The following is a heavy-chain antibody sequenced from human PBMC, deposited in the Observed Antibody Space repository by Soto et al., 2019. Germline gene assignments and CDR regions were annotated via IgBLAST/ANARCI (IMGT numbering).Heavy chain of an antibody. Sequence: QVQLLQSGSEVRKPGSSVKVSCKASGGTHNNYAFTWVRQARGQGLEWVGGIIPIFATVVYAQRFEGRVTISADKSTSTAYMELTKLSFDDTAVYYCTIWWEAVRNQYYVLDVWGQGTAITVSS. D-gene: IGHD1-26*01. J-gene: IGHJ6*02. CDR1: GGTHNNYA. V-gene: IGHV1-69*06. CDR3: TIWWEAVRNQYYVLDV. CDR2: IIPIFATV.